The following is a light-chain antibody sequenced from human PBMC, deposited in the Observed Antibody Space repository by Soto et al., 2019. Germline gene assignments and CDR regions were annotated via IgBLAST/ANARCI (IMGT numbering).Light chain of an antibody. Sequence: DIQLTQSPSFLSESVGDRVIITCRASQGISSYLAWYQQKPGKAPKLLIYAASTLQSGVPSGFSGSGSGTEFTLTISSLQPEDFATYYCQQFNSFPLTFGGGTKVEIK. V-gene: IGKV1-9*01. CDR3: QQFNSFPLT. J-gene: IGKJ4*01. CDR2: AAS. CDR1: QGISSY.